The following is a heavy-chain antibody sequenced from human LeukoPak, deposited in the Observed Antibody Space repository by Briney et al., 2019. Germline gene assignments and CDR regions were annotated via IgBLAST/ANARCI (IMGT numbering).Heavy chain of an antibody. V-gene: IGHV5-10-1*01. CDR1: GYSFTSYL. CDR2: IDPSDSYT. CDR3: ASGYYYGSGIRGRDAFDI. J-gene: IGHJ3*02. D-gene: IGHD3-10*01. Sequence: GESLRISCKGSGYSFTSYLISWVRQMPGKGLEWMGRIDPSDSYTNYSPSFQGHVTISADKSISTAYLQWSSLKASDTAMYYCASGYYYGSGIRGRDAFDIWGQGTMVTVSS.